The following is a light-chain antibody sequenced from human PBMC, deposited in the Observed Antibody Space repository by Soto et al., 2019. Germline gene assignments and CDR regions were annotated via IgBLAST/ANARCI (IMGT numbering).Light chain of an antibody. Sequence: DIQMTQSPSTLSAYVGDRVTITCRASQNIDGWLAWYQQKPGKAPKLLIYDASSLETGVSSRFSGSGSGAEFTLTISCLQPDDFATYYSQQYNDNSFFGQGTKLEIK. J-gene: IGKJ2*01. CDR1: QNIDGW. V-gene: IGKV1-5*01. CDR3: QQYNDNSF. CDR2: DAS.